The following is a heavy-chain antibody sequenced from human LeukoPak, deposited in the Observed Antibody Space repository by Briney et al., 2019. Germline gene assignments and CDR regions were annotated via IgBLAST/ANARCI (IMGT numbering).Heavy chain of an antibody. CDR1: GFTFSSYW. V-gene: IGHV3-74*01. D-gene: IGHD1-26*01. J-gene: IGHJ4*02. Sequence: PGGSLRLYCGASGFTFSSYWMHWVRQAPGKGLVWISRINSDGSTTSYADSVKGRFTISRDNAKNTLYLQMNSLRAEDTAVYYCARGSYYGQDYWGQGTLVTVSS. CDR2: INSDGSTT. CDR3: ARGSYYGQDY.